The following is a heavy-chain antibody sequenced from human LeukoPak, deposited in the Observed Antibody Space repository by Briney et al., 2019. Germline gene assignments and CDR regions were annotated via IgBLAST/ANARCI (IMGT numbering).Heavy chain of an antibody. CDR1: GFTFSSYW. D-gene: IGHD2-15*01. Sequence: GGSLRLSCAASGFTFSSYWMHWVRQAPGKGLVWVSRINSDRSSTSYADSVKGRFTISRDSSKNTLYLQMNNLRTEDAAIYYCAKAPVTSCRGAFCYPLDSWGQGTLVTVSS. V-gene: IGHV3-74*01. J-gene: IGHJ4*02. CDR2: INSDRSST. CDR3: AKAPVTSCRGAFCYPLDS.